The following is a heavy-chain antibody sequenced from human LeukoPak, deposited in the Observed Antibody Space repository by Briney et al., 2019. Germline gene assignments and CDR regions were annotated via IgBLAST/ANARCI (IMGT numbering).Heavy chain of an antibody. CDR2: IIPIFGTT. J-gene: IGHJ4*02. V-gene: IGHV1-69*05. CDR3: ARGGSTKNLGYCSSTNCYELAG. Sequence: ASVNVSCKASGGTFSSYTISWVRQAPGQGLEWMGGIIPIFGTTNYAQKFQGRVTITTDESTSTAYMELGSLRSEDTAVYYCARGGSTKNLGYCSSTNCYELAGWGQGTLVTVSS. CDR1: GGTFSSYT. D-gene: IGHD2-2*01.